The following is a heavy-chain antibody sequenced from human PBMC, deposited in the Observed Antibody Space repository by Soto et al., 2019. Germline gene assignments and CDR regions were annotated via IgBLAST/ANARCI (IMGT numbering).Heavy chain of an antibody. J-gene: IGHJ6*02. CDR2: IYYSGST. V-gene: IGHV4-59*01. CDR1: GGSISSYY. CDR3: ARDSGSGYVRGYGMDV. D-gene: IGHD5-12*01. Sequence: SETLSLTCTVSGGSISSYYWSWIRQPPGKGLEWIGYIYYSGSTNYNPSLKSRVTISVDTSKNQFSLKLSSVTAADTAVYYCARDSGSGYVRGYGMDVWGQGTTVTVSS.